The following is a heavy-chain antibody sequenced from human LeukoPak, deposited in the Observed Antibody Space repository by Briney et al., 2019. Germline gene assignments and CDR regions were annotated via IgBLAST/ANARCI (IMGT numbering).Heavy chain of an antibody. J-gene: IGHJ4*02. D-gene: IGHD3-10*01. CDR1: GFTFDDYA. CDR2: ISWNSGSI. Sequence: DRSLRLSCAASGFTFDDYAMQWVRQAPGKGLEWVSGISWNSGSIDYADSVKGRFSISRDNAKNSLYLQMNSLRAEDMALYYCAKGDNYGSGTYYFDHWGQGTLVTVSS. V-gene: IGHV3-9*03. CDR3: AKGDNYGSGTYYFDH.